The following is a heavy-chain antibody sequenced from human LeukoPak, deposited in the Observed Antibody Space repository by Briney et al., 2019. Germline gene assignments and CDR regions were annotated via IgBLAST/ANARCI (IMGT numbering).Heavy chain of an antibody. CDR3: AGQSKGAAIYP. Sequence: SETLSLTCTVSGGSISSSSYYWGWIRQPPGKGLEWIGSSYYSGRTYYNPSLKNRVTITVNTSKNQSPLMLSSGTSADTAVFYCAGQSKGAAIYPWGQGTLVTVSS. CDR1: GGSISSSSYY. V-gene: IGHV4-39*01. CDR2: SYYSGRT. D-gene: IGHD2-2*01. J-gene: IGHJ5*02.